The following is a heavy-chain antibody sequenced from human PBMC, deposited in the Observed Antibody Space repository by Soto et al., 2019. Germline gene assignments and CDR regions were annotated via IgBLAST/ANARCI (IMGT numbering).Heavy chain of an antibody. Sequence: XETLSLTCAFYVVSFSGYYWSCIRHPPGKWLEWIGEINHSGSTNYNPSLKSRVTISVDTSKNQFSLKLSSVTAADTAVYYCARREGQLGHEYWRQGTLVIVSS. J-gene: IGHJ4*02. CDR3: ARREGQLGHEY. CDR1: VVSFSGYY. D-gene: IGHD5-18*01. V-gene: IGHV4-34*01. CDR2: INHSGST.